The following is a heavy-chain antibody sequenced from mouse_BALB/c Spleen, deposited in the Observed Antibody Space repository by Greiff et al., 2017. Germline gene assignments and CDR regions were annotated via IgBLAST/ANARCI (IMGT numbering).Heavy chain of an antibody. CDR2: INPGSGGT. J-gene: IGHJ4*01. V-gene: IGHV1-54*01. CDR1: GYAFTNYL. CDR3: ASTARAISSYAMDY. D-gene: IGHD3-2*01. Sequence: QVQLKQSGAELVRPGTSVKVSCKASGYAFTNYLIEWVKQRPGQGLEWIGVINPGSGGTNYNEKFKGKATLTADKSSSTAYMQLSSLTSDDSAVYFCASTARAISSYAMDYWGQGTSVTVSS.